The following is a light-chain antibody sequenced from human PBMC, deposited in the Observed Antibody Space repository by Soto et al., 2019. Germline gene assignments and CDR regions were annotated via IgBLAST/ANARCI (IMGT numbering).Light chain of an antibody. V-gene: IGLV2-11*01. CDR3: FSYAGSYIFV. CDR1: SSDVGGYSY. J-gene: IGLJ1*01. CDR2: DVK. Sequence: QSALTQPRSVSGSPGQSVTISCTGTSSDVGGYSYVSWYQQHPGKAPKVMMYDVKTRPSGIPDRFSGSKSGNTASLTISGLQAEDEADYYCFSYAGSYIFVFGTGTKLTVL.